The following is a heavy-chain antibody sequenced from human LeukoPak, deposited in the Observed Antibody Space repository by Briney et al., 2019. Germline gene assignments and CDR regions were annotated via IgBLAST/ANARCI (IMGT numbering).Heavy chain of an antibody. CDR1: GFSFTSFW. Sequence: GESLKISCEGSGFSFTSFWIGWVRQMPGKGLEWMGIIFPTDSDTRYSPSFQGQVTISADKSISTAYLQWNSLKASDTAMYYCARHAPVGLTIGGIIDSWGQGTLVTVST. D-gene: IGHD3-16*01. J-gene: IGHJ4*02. V-gene: IGHV5-51*01. CDR3: ARHAPVGLTIGGIIDS. CDR2: IFPTDSDT.